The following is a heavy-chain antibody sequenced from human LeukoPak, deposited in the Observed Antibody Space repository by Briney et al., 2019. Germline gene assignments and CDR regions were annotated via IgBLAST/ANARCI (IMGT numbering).Heavy chain of an antibody. J-gene: IGHJ5*02. V-gene: IGHV1-18*01. Sequence: ASVKVSCKASGYTFTSYGISWVRQAPGQGLEWMGWISDYNGNTNYAQKLQGRVTINTDTSTSTAYMELRSLRSDDTAVYYCARDLYRDSLPVSWFDPWGQGTLVTVSS. CDR3: ARDLYRDSLPVSWFDP. CDR1: GYTFTSYG. D-gene: IGHD4-11*01. CDR2: ISDYNGNT.